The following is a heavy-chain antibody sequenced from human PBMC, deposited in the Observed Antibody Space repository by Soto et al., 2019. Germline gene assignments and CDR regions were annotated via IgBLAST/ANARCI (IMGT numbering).Heavy chain of an antibody. D-gene: IGHD3-16*01. J-gene: IGHJ5*02. CDR3: ARRERYYGSPGWFDP. CDR1: GGSINDFAYY. CDR2: VYHNENT. V-gene: IGHV4-39*01. Sequence: LSLTCTVSGGSINDFAYYWGWIRQPPGKGLEWIGTVYHNENTYYNPSLKSRVTISVDTAKNQFSLNLRSVTAADTAIYFCARRERYYGSPGWFDPWGQGALVTVSS.